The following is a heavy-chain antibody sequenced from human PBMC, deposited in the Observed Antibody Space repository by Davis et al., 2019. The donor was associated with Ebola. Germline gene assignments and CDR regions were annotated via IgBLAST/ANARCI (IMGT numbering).Heavy chain of an antibody. J-gene: IGHJ6*02. V-gene: IGHV4-31*03. CDR2: IFYSGST. CDR3: ARDRWHCSDGLCTYYGLDV. D-gene: IGHD2-8*01. Sequence: PSETLSLTCNVSGASISSGGYYWTWIRQTPGKGLEWIGYIFYSGSTYYNLSLKSRLSISIDTSMNQFFLHLNSVTAADTAIYYCARDRWHCSDGLCTYYGLDVWGQGTTVTVSS. CDR1: GASISSGGYY.